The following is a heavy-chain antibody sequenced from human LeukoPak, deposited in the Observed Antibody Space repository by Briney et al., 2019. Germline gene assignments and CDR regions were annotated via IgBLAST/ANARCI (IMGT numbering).Heavy chain of an antibody. J-gene: IGHJ4*02. CDR1: GDSFSSYH. CDR2: IASSGST. CDR3: ARVGRGDHTWGSYYCDH. V-gene: IGHV4-59*13. Sequence: SETLSLTCTVSGDSFSSYHWSWLRQPPGKALEWIGYIASSGSTSYNPSLKSRLTISVDMSKNQFSLKLSSVTAADTAVYYCARVGRGDHTWGSYYCDHWGQGTLVSVSS. D-gene: IGHD3-16*01.